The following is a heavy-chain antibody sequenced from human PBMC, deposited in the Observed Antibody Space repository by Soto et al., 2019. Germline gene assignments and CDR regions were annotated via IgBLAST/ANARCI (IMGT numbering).Heavy chain of an antibody. D-gene: IGHD3-10*01. Sequence: QVQLVESGGGVVQPGRSLRLSCAASGITFSSYDMHWVRQAPGKGLEWVAVISYDGSNKYYADSVKGRFTISRDNAKNTLYLQMSSLRAEDTAVYYCANDYWPARGSGSPLDYWGQGTLVTVSS. CDR3: ANDYWPARGSGSPLDY. V-gene: IGHV3-30*18. J-gene: IGHJ4*02. CDR1: GITFSSYD. CDR2: ISYDGSNK.